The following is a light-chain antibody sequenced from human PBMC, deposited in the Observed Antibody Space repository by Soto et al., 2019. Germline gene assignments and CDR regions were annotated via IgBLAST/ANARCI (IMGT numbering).Light chain of an antibody. Sequence: DVKMTHSPSSLSASVCGIGTITCRASQSSSNYLNWYHQKPGKAPKLLIYASSSLQSGVPSRFSVSGSGTDFTLTISSLQPEDFATYYCQQSYTTPPTFGQGTRLEIK. CDR1: QSSSNY. V-gene: IGKV1-39*01. CDR3: QQSYTTPPT. CDR2: ASS. J-gene: IGKJ5*01.